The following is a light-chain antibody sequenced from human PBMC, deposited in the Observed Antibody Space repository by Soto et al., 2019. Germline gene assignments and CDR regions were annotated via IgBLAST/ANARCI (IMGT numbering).Light chain of an antibody. CDR2: KVS. V-gene: IGKV2-30*01. Sequence: VVRTPSPLSLPVPLGNTASFSCRSSQSLVYSDGNTYFYWFHQRTGQSPRRLIYKVSNRDSGVPDRFGGSGPGSDFTLQSSRVEAGYVGVYYCRQGTPWPHTVGHGTKLESK. CDR3: RQGTPWPHT. CDR1: QSLVYSDGNTY. J-gene: IGKJ2*01.